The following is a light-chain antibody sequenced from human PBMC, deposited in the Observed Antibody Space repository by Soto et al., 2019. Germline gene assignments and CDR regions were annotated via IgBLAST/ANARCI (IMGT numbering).Light chain of an antibody. Sequence: DIQMTQSPSSLSASVGGRVTITCRGSQSISRFLNWYQQKPGKAPKLLIYAASSLQSGVPSTFSGSGSGTDFTLTISSLQPEDFATYYCQQSYSPPPVTFGQGTRLEIK. CDR3: QQSYSPPPVT. CDR1: QSISRF. V-gene: IGKV1-39*01. J-gene: IGKJ5*01. CDR2: AAS.